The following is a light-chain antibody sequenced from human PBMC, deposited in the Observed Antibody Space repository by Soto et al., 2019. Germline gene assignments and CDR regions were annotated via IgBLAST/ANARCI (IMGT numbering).Light chain of an antibody. J-gene: IGLJ2*01. CDR2: GNS. CDR3: QSYDSSLSGWKV. CDR1: SSNIGAGYD. V-gene: IGLV1-40*01. Sequence: QSVLTQPPSVSGAPGQMVTISCTGSSSNIGAGYDVHWYQQLPGTAPKLLIYGNSNRPSGVPDRFSGSKSGTSASLAITGLQAEDEADYYCQSYDSSLSGWKVFGGGTKVTVL.